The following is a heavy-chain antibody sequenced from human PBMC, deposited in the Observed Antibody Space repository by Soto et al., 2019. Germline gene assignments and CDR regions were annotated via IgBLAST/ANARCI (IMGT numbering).Heavy chain of an antibody. D-gene: IGHD6-19*01. CDR2: ISAYNGNT. J-gene: IGHJ6*03. Sequence: GASVKVSCKASGYTFTSYGISWVRQAPGQGLEWMGWISAYNGNTNYAQKLQGRVTMTTDTSTSTAYMELRSLRSDDTAVYYCARAVAPRLVYYYYMDVGGKGTTVTVSS. CDR1: GYTFTSYG. CDR3: ARAVAPRLVYYYYMDV. V-gene: IGHV1-18*01.